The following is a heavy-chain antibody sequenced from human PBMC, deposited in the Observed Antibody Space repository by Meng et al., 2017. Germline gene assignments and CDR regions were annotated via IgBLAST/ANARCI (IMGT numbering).Heavy chain of an antibody. Sequence: GESLKISCAASGFTFSSYSMNLVRQTPGKGLEWVSSISSSSYIYYADSVKGRFTISRDNAKNSLYLQMNSLRAEDTAVYYCARECFLLVVADDAFDIWGQGTMVTVSS. V-gene: IGHV3-21*01. D-gene: IGHD3-22*01. CDR2: ISSSSYI. CDR3: ARECFLLVVADDAFDI. J-gene: IGHJ3*02. CDR1: GFTFSSYS.